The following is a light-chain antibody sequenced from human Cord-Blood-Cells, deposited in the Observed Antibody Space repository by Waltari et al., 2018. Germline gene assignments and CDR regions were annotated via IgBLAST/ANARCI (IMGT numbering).Light chain of an antibody. CDR1: QSVSSY. V-gene: IGKV3-11*01. J-gene: IGKJ4*01. Sequence: VFTHTPACLSLSPGERATLSCRARQSVSSYLAWYQQKPGQAPRHLIYDASNRATGIPARFSGSGAGTDFTLTISSLETGDVAVYYCQQRSNWLTFGGGTKVEIK. CDR2: DAS. CDR3: QQRSNWLT.